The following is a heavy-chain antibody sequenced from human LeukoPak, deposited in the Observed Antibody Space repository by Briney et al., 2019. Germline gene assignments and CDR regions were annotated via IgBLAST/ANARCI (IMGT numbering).Heavy chain of an antibody. J-gene: IGHJ5*02. Sequence: GSLRLSCAASGFTFSSYEMNWVRQTSGKGLESVSYISSSGSTIHYADSVKGRFTISRDNAKSSLYLQMNSLRAEDTAVYYCAREAIAAAFDPWGQGTLVTVSS. V-gene: IGHV3-48*03. CDR3: AREAIAAAFDP. D-gene: IGHD6-13*01. CDR1: GFTFSSYE. CDR2: ISSSGSTI.